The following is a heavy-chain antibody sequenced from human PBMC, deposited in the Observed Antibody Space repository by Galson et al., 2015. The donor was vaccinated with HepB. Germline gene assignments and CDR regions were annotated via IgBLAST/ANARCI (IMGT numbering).Heavy chain of an antibody. CDR2: IIPIFETA. V-gene: IGHV1-69*13. CDR1: GGTFGSYT. Sequence: SVKVSCKASGGTFGSYTISWVRQAPGQELEWMGGIIPIFETANYAQKFQGSVTITADESAGTAYMEISSLRSDDTAVYYCARDRANYYYYYAMDVWGQGTTVTVSS. CDR3: ARDRANYYYYYAMDV. J-gene: IGHJ6*02.